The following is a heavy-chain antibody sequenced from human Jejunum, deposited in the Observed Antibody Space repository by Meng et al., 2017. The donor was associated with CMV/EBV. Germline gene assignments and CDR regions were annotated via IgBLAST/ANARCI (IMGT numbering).Heavy chain of an antibody. V-gene: IGHV3-48*03. D-gene: IGHD3-3*01. J-gene: IGHJ4*02. CDR3: VRGGSSGTLKYFDY. CDR2: ISASTTAI. CDR1: FTFSSYE. Sequence: FTFSSYEMNWVRQIPGKGLECISYISASTTAIYYAGSVKGRFTISRDNVKNSLYLLMESLRAEDTAIYYCVRGGSSGTLKYFDYWGQGALVTVSS.